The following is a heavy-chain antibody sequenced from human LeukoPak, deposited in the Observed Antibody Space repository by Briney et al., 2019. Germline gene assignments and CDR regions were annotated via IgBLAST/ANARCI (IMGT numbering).Heavy chain of an antibody. Sequence: PSETLSLTCAVYGGSFSGYYWSWIRQPPGKGLEWTGEINHSGSTKYNPSLQSRVTISVSTSQKQFSLKLSSVTAADTAVYYCARDLYDFWSGLFGEPLYYYGMDVWGQGTTVTASS. CDR1: GGSFSGYY. D-gene: IGHD3-3*01. CDR3: ARDLYDFWSGLFGEPLYYYGMDV. V-gene: IGHV4-34*01. CDR2: INHSGST. J-gene: IGHJ6*02.